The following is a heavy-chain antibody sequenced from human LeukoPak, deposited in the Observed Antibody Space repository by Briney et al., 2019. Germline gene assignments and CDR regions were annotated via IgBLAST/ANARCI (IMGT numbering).Heavy chain of an antibody. V-gene: IGHV4-38-2*01. CDR2: IYHSGST. CDR1: GYSISSGYY. CDR3: ARQWQSTGFDY. D-gene: IGHD2-2*01. J-gene: IGHJ4*02. Sequence: SETLSLTCAVSGYSISSGYYWGWIRQPPGKGLEWIGSIYHSGSTHYNSSLKSRITISVDTSKNQFSLKLTSVTAADTAMYYCARQWQSTGFDYWGQGTLATVSS.